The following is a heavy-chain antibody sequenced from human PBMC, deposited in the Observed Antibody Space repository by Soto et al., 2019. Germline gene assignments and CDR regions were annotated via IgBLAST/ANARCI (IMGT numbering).Heavy chain of an antibody. V-gene: IGHV1-2*02. Sequence: ASVKVSCKASGYSVSDYFIQWVRQAPGQGLEWVAWINPKSAATNYAKKFQGRVSLTWDTSFSTAYMELTRLRPDDTAVYYCARIKWGLDYYNGMDVWGQGTTVTVSS. CDR1: GYSVSDYF. CDR3: ARIKWGLDYYNGMDV. D-gene: IGHD1-26*01. CDR2: INPKSAAT. J-gene: IGHJ6*02.